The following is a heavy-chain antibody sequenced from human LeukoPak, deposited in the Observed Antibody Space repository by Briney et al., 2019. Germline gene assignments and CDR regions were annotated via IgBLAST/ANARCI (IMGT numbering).Heavy chain of an antibody. CDR3: ARVLRQLLSWFDP. J-gene: IGHJ5*02. CDR1: GGTFSGYY. D-gene: IGHD2-2*01. V-gene: IGHV4-34*01. CDR2: INHSGST. Sequence: KPSETLSLTCAVYGGTFSGYYWSWIRLPPGKGLEWIGEINHSGSTNYNPSLKSRVTISVDTSKNQFSLKLSSVTAADTAVYYCARVLRQLLSWFDPWGQGTLVTVSS.